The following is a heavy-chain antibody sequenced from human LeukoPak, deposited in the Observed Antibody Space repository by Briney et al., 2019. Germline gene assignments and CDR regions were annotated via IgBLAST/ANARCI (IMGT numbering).Heavy chain of an antibody. CDR3: ASPVYDILTGYQNDAFDI. CDR1: GFTFSSYS. Sequence: PGGSLRLSCAASGFTFSSYSMNWVRQAPGKGLEWVSSISGSSSYIYYADSVKGRFTISRDNAKNSLYLQMNSLRAEDTAVYYCASPVYDILTGYQNDAFDIWGQGTMVTVSS. CDR2: ISGSSSYI. V-gene: IGHV3-21*01. J-gene: IGHJ3*02. D-gene: IGHD3-9*01.